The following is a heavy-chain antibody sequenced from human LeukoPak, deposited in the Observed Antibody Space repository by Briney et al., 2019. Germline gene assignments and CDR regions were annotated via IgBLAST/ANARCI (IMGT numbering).Heavy chain of an antibody. CDR3: ARGLRTGTTGECAFDI. Sequence: SETLSLTCAVYGGSFSGYYWSWIRQPPGKGLEWIGEINHSGSTNYNPSLKSRVTISVDTSKNRFSLKLSSVTAADTAVYYCARGLRTGTTGECAFDIWGQGTMVTVSS. CDR2: INHSGST. V-gene: IGHV4-34*01. J-gene: IGHJ3*02. D-gene: IGHD1-1*01. CDR1: GGSFSGYY.